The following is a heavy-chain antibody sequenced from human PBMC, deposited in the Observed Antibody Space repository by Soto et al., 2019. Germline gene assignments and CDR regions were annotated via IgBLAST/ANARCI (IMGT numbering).Heavy chain of an antibody. V-gene: IGHV3-15*01. CDR2: IKRKIDDGTT. Sequence: EVQLVESGGGLVEPGGSLRLSCAASGFTFTNVWMTWVRQAPGKGLEWVGRIKRKIDDGTTDYAAPVKGRFTISRDDSKSTLYLQMNSLKTEDTAVYYCITDHYCSSTTCPGAFDMWGQGTMVTVSS. CDR3: ITDHYCSSTTCPGAFDM. J-gene: IGHJ3*02. CDR1: GFTFTNVW. D-gene: IGHD2-2*01.